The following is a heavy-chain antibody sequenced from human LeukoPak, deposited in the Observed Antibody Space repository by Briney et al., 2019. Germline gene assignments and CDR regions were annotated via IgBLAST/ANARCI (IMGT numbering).Heavy chain of an antibody. Sequence: AGGSLRLSCAASGFTFTSYSMNWVRQAPGKGLEWVSYISSSSSIISYADSVKGRFTISRDNAKNSLYLQMYSLRDEDTAVYYCARDLHSAFDYWGQGALVTVSS. D-gene: IGHD2-15*01. CDR2: ISSSSSII. CDR3: ARDLHSAFDY. CDR1: GFTFTSYS. V-gene: IGHV3-48*02. J-gene: IGHJ4*02.